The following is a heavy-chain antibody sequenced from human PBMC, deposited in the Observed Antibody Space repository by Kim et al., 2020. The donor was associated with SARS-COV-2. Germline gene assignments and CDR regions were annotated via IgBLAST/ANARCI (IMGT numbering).Heavy chain of an antibody. Sequence: GQGLEWMGWINTNTGNPTYAQGFTGRFVFSLDTSVSTAYLQISSLKAEDTAVYYCARDEIYYDILTGYPDDAFDIWGQGTMVTVSS. J-gene: IGHJ3*02. CDR3: ARDEIYYDILTGYPDDAFDI. V-gene: IGHV7-4-1*02. CDR2: INTNTGNP. D-gene: IGHD3-9*01.